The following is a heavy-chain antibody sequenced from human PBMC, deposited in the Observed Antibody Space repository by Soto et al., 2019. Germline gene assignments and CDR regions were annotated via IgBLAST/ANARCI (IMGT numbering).Heavy chain of an antibody. V-gene: IGHV1-18*01. CDR1: GYTFTSYG. D-gene: IGHD4-17*01. CDR3: ARDLLLYGDLRKRDFDY. Sequence: ASVKVFCKASGYTFTSYGISWVRQAPGQGLEWMGWISAYNGNTNYAQKLQGRVTMTTDTSTSTAYMELRSLRSDDTAVYYCARDLLLYGDLRKRDFDYWGQGTLVTVSS. J-gene: IGHJ4*02. CDR2: ISAYNGNT.